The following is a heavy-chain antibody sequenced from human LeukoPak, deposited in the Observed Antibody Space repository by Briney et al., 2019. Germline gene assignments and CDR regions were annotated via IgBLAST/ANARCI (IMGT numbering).Heavy chain of an antibody. J-gene: IGHJ4*02. CDR1: GYTFTGYY. V-gene: IGHV1-2*06. CDR2: INPNSGGT. D-gene: IGHD3-10*01. CDR3: AREGWGFGELRGYYFDY. Sequence: ASVKVSCKASGYTFTGYYMHWVRQAPGQGLEWMGRINPNSGGTNYAQKFQDRVTMTRDTSISTAYMELSRLRSDDTAVYYCAREGWGFGELRGYYFDYWGQGTLVTVSS.